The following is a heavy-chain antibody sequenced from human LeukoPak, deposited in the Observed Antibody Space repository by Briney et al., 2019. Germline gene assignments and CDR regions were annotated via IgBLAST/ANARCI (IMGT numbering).Heavy chain of an antibody. V-gene: IGHV3-30*02. J-gene: IGHJ4*02. CDR3: ARPYSSGWYGDFDF. D-gene: IGHD6-19*01. CDR2: IRYDGNNK. Sequence: GGSLRLSCAASGFTFSSYGMHWVRQAPGKGLEWVAFIRYDGNNKYYADSVKGRFTISRDNSKNTLYLQMNSLRAEDTAVYCCARPYSSGWYGDFDFWGQGTLVTVSS. CDR1: GFTFSSYG.